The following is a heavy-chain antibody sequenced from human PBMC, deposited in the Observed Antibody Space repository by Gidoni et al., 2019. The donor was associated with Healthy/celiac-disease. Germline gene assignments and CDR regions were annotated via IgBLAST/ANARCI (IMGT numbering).Heavy chain of an antibody. Sequence: QVQLVQSGAEVKKPGSSVKVSCKASGGTFSSYAISWVRQAPGQGLEWMGGIIPIFGTANYAQKFQGRVTITADKSTSTAYMELSSLRSEDTAVYYCARNTDYYDSHYYYGMDVWGQGTTVTVSS. J-gene: IGHJ6*02. CDR3: ARNTDYYDSHYYYGMDV. V-gene: IGHV1-69*06. CDR1: GGTFSSYA. CDR2: IIPIFGTA. D-gene: IGHD3-22*01.